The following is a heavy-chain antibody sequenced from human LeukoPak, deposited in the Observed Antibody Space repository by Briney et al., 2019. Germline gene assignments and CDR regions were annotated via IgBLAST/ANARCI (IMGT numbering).Heavy chain of an antibody. J-gene: IGHJ3*02. V-gene: IGHV3-30*19. CDR1: GGTFSSYG. CDR2: ISNDGSSK. CDR3: ARARSSYGYGDAFDI. D-gene: IGHD5-18*01. Sequence: SCKASGGTFSSYGMHWVRQAPGKGLEWVAVISNDGSSKYYADSVKGRFTISRDNSKHTLYLQMNSLRAEDTAVYYCARARSSYGYGDAFDIWGQGTMVTVSS.